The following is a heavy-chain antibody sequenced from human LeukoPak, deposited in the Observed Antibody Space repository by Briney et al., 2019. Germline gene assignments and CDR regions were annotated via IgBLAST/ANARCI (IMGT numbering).Heavy chain of an antibody. CDR2: ISAYNGNT. CDR3: ARVSGDYVWFDP. CDR1: GYTFTGYY. D-gene: IGHD4-17*01. Sequence: ASVKVSCKASGYTFTGYYMHWVRQAPGQGLEWMGWISAYNGNTNYAQKLQGRVTMTTDTSTSTAYMELRSLRSDDTAVYYCARVSGDYVWFDPWGQGTLVTVSS. J-gene: IGHJ5*02. V-gene: IGHV1-18*04.